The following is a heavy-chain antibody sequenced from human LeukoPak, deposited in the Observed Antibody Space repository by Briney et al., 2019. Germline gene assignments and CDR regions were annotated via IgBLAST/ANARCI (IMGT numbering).Heavy chain of an antibody. D-gene: IGHD6-19*01. CDR3: AHQYSRDWYVDYFDY. V-gene: IGHV2-5*02. CDR1: GFSLSTSEVG. J-gene: IGHJ4*02. Sequence: SGPTLLKPTQTLTLTCTFSGFSLSTSEVGVGWIRQPPGKALEWLALIYWDDDKRYSPSLKSRLTITKDTSKNQVVLTMTNMDPVDTATYYCAHQYSRDWYVDYFDYWGQGTLVTVSS. CDR2: IYWDDDK.